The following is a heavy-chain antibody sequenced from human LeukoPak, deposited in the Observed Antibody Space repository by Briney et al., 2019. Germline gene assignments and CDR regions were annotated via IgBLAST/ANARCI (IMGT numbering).Heavy chain of an antibody. J-gene: IGHJ4*02. Sequence: GGSLRLSCAASGFTFSSYWMSWVRQAPGKGLEWVANIKQDGSEKYYVDSVKGRFTISRDNAKNSLYLQMNSLRAEDTAVYYCARRYGDYLSHFEYWGQGTLVTVSS. D-gene: IGHD4-17*01. CDR1: GFTFSSYW. V-gene: IGHV3-7*01. CDR3: ARRYGDYLSHFEY. CDR2: IKQDGSEK.